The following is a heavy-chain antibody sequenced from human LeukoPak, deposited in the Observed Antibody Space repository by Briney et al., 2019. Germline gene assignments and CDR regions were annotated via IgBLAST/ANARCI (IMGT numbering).Heavy chain of an antibody. CDR2: IYYSGSP. J-gene: IGHJ4*02. CDR3: ARWRTARTGFDY. Sequence: SETLSLTCTVSGGPISSNSYYWGWIRQPPGKGLEWIGSIYYSGSPYYNPSLKSRVTISVDTSKNQFSLKVISVTAADTAVYYCARWRTARTGFDYWGQGTLVTVSS. D-gene: IGHD3/OR15-3a*01. V-gene: IGHV4-39*01. CDR1: GGPISSNSYY.